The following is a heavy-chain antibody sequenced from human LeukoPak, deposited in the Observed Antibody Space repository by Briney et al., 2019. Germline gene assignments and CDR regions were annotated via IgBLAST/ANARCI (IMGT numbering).Heavy chain of an antibody. V-gene: IGHV3-23*01. J-gene: IGHJ4*02. CDR3: AKQDTSMDYFDY. CDR1: GFTFSSYA. CDR2: ISGSDGYT. Sequence: PGGSLRLSCVASGFTFSSYALSWDRQAPGKGLDCVSVISGSDGYTYYADSVKGRFTISRDNSKNTLYLQMNSLRAEDTAIYYCAKQDTSMDYFDYWGRGTLVSVSS. D-gene: IGHD5-18*01.